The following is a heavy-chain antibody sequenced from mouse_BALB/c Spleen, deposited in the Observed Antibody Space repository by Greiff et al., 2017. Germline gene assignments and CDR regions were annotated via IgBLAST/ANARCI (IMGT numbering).Heavy chain of an antibody. CDR1: GYTFTSDD. J-gene: IGHJ2*01. V-gene: IGHV1S56*01. CDR2: FYPGDGST. CDR3: ARGKEGRYFDY. Sequence: VKLMESGPELVKPGALVKISCKASGYTFTSDDINWVKQRPGQGLEWIGWFYPGDGSTKYNEKFKGKATLTADKSSSTAYMQLSSLTSKNSAVYFCARGKEGRYFDYWGQGTTLTVSS.